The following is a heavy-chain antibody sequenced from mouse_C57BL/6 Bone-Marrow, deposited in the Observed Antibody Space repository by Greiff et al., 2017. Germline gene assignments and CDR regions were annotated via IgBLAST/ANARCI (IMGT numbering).Heavy chain of an antibody. Sequence: EVMLVESGGGLVKPGGSLKLSCAASGFTFSSYAMSWVRQTPEKRLEWVATISDGGSYTYYPDNVKGRFTISRDNAKNNLYLQMSHLKSEDTAMXYCARDGYFLFAYWGQGTLVTVSA. V-gene: IGHV5-4*03. J-gene: IGHJ3*01. CDR2: ISDGGSYT. CDR1: GFTFSSYA. CDR3: ARDGYFLFAY. D-gene: IGHD2-3*01.